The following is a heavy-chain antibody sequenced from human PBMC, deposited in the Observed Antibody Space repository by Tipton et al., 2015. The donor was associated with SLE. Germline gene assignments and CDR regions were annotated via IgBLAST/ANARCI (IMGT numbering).Heavy chain of an antibody. CDR1: GGSISSSNW. CDR2: IYYSGST. V-gene: IGHV4-4*02. Sequence: TLSLTCAVSGGSISSSNWWSWVRQPPGKGLEWIGYIYYSGSTNYNPSLKSRVTISVDTSKNQFSLKLSSVTAADTAVYYCARDPSANHYYMDVWGKGTTVTVSS. J-gene: IGHJ6*03. CDR3: ARDPSANHYYMDV.